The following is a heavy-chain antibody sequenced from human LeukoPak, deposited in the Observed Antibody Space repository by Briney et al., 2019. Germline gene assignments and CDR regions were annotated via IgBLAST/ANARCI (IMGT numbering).Heavy chain of an antibody. CDR3: ARGGGPSNWFDP. Sequence: SEALSLTCTVSGYSISSGYYWGWIRQPPGKGLEWIGSIYHSGSTYYNPSLKSRVTISVDTSKNQFSLKLSSVTAADTAVYYCARGGGPSNWFDPWGQGTLVTVSS. J-gene: IGHJ5*02. CDR1: GYSISSGYY. CDR2: IYHSGST. V-gene: IGHV4-38-2*02. D-gene: IGHD4-23*01.